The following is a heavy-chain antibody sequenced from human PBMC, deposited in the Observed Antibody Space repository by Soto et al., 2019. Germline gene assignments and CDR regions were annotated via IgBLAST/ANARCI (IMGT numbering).Heavy chain of an antibody. V-gene: IGHV1-8*01. Sequence: QVQLVQSGAEVKEPGASVKVSCKASGYTFSDYDINWVRQASGQGLEWMGWMNPRSGNTGYAQKFQGRVTMTRSTTITTAYMELSSLTYEDTAVYYCARPPACGDCYTDIDYRGQGTRVTVSS. D-gene: IGHD2-21*02. J-gene: IGHJ4*02. CDR1: GYTFSDYD. CDR2: MNPRSGNT. CDR3: ARPPACGDCYTDIDY.